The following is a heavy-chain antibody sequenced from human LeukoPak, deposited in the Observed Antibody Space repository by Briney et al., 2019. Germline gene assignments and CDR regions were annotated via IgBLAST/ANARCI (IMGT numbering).Heavy chain of an antibody. Sequence: GGSLRLSCAASGFTFSDYYMSWIRQAPGKGLEWVSCISSSSSYIYYADSVKGRFTISRDNAKNSLYLQMNSLRAEDTAVYYCARAHNWKYGSFDFWGQGTLVTVSS. CDR2: ISSSSSYI. CDR1: GFTFSDYY. D-gene: IGHD1-7*01. V-gene: IGHV3-11*06. CDR3: ARAHNWKYGSFDF. J-gene: IGHJ4*02.